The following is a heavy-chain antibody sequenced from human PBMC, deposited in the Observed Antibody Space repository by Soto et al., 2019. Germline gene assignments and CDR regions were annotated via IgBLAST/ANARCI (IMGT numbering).Heavy chain of an antibody. J-gene: IGHJ4*02. CDR3: ARGGRSSWYYFDY. CDR2: INHSGST. Sequence: PSETLSLTCAVYGGSFSGYYWSWIRQPPGKGLEWIGEINHSGSTNYNPSLKSRVTISVDTSKNQFSLKLSSVTAADTAVYYCARGGRSSWYYFDYWGPGTLVTVSS. V-gene: IGHV4-34*01. CDR1: GGSFSGYY. D-gene: IGHD6-13*01.